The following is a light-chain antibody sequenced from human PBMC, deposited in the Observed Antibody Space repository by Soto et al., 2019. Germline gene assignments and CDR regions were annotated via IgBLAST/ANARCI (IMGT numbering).Light chain of an antibody. CDR1: SSNIGSNS. J-gene: IGLJ2*01. CDR3: ATWDDSLSGVV. CDR2: SNN. V-gene: IGLV1-47*01. Sequence: QSVLTQPPSASGTPGQSVTISCSGSSSNIGSNSVFWYQQLPGTAPKLLIYSNNQRPSGVPDRFSGSKSGTSASLAISGLRSEDEADYYCATWDDSLSGVVFGGGTKLTVL.